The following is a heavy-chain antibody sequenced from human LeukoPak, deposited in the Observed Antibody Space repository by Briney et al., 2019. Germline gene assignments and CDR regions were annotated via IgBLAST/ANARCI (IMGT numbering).Heavy chain of an antibody. Sequence: PGGSLSLSCAASGCTFSSYAMHWVRQAPGKGLEWVAVISYDGSNKYYADSGKCRFTITRDNSKNTLYLQMNSLRAEDTAVYYCSKDGGVVVYYAFDIWGQGTLITVSS. CDR1: GCTFSSYA. CDR2: ISYDGSNK. J-gene: IGHJ3*02. D-gene: IGHD2-2*01. V-gene: IGHV3-30-3*01. CDR3: SKDGGVVVYYAFDI.